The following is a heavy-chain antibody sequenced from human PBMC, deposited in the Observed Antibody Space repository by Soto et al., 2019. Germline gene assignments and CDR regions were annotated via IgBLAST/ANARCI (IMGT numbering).Heavy chain of an antibody. V-gene: IGHV2-5*02. CDR3: AHSRCGGDCLQSYSSHYYYGMDV. CDR1: GFSLSTGGVG. J-gene: IGHJ6*02. Sequence: QITLKESGPSLMKPTQTLTLTCTFSGFSLSTGGVGVGWIRQPPGKALEWLALIYWDDDKRYSPSLRSRLTVTKDTSKNQVVLTMTNMDPVDTATYYCAHSRCGGDCLQSYSSHYYYGMDVWGQGTTVTVS. CDR2: IYWDDDK. D-gene: IGHD2-21*02.